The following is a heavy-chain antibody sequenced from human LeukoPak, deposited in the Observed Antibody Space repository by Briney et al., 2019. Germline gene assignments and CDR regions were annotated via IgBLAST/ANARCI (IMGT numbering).Heavy chain of an antibody. CDR3: ANQIVDIVATIGGGFDY. Sequence: GGSPRLSCAASGFTFSSYGMHWVRQAPGKGLEWVAVISYDGSNKYYADSVKGRFTISRDNSKNTLYLQMNSLRAEDTAVYYCANQIVDIVATIGGGFDYWGQGTLVTVSS. J-gene: IGHJ4*02. CDR2: ISYDGSNK. V-gene: IGHV3-30*18. D-gene: IGHD5-12*01. CDR1: GFTFSSYG.